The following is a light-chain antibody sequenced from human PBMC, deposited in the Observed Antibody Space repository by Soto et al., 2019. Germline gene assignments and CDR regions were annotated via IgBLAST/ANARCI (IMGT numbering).Light chain of an antibody. J-gene: IGLJ1*01. Sequence: QSALTQPASVSGSPGQSITISCTGTSSDVGGYNYVSWYQQHPGKAPKLMIYEVSNRPSGVSNRFSGSKSGNTASLTISGLQAEDDAEYYCSSYTSSSTLVFGTGTKLTVL. V-gene: IGLV2-14*01. CDR2: EVS. CDR1: SSDVGGYNY. CDR3: SSYTSSSTLV.